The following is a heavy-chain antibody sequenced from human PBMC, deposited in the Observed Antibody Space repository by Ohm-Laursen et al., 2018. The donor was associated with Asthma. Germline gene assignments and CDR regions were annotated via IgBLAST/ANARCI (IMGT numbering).Heavy chain of an antibody. V-gene: IGHV3-30-3*01. CDR3: ARDHYYSSGTHFDY. D-gene: IGHD3-10*01. CDR2: ISKDGSNK. CDR1: GFTFSSNA. Sequence: SLRLSCAASGFTFSSNAMHWVRQAPGKGLEWVAVISKDGSNKYYAESVKGRFTISRDNSMNTLYVQMNSLRAEDTAVYYCARDHYYSSGTHFDYWGQGTLVTVSS. J-gene: IGHJ4*02.